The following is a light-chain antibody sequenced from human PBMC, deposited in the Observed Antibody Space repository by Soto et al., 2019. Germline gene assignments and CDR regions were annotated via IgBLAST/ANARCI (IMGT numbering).Light chain of an antibody. CDR1: SSDIGGYDY. V-gene: IGLV2-14*01. CDR3: TSYASGSSHVV. Sequence: QSALTQPASVSGSPGQSITLSCTGTSSDIGGYDYVSWYQRHPGKAPKLIIYDVNNRPSGVSNRFSGSKSGNTASLTISGLQAEDEDDYYCTSYASGSSHVVFGGRNKVTVL. J-gene: IGLJ2*01. CDR2: DVN.